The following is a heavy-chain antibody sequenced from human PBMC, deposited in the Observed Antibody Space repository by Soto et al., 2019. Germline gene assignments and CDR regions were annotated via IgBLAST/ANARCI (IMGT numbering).Heavy chain of an antibody. V-gene: IGHV3-15*01. Sequence: GGSLRLSCAASGFIFSNAWMSWVRQAPGKGLEWVGRIKSKTNGGTTDYAAPVRGRFSISRDDSKNTLYLQMSSLKTEDTAVHYCTTDDPINRYWGQGTLVTVSS. CDR3: TTDDPINRY. J-gene: IGHJ4*02. CDR1: GFIFSNAW. CDR2: IKSKTNGGTT.